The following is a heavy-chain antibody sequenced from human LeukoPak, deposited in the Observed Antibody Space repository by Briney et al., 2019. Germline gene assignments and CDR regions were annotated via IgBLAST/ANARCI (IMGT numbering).Heavy chain of an antibody. V-gene: IGHV1-2*06. CDR1: GYTFTGYY. J-gene: IGHJ5*02. CDR2: INPNSGGT. D-gene: IGHD6-19*01. CDR3: AREVAVAGKEEVWFDP. Sequence: ASVKVSCKASGYTFTGYYMHWVRQAPGQGLEWMGRINPNSGGTNYAQKFQGRVTMTRDTSISTAYMELSRLRSDDTAVYYCAREVAVAGKEEVWFDPWGQGTLVTVSS.